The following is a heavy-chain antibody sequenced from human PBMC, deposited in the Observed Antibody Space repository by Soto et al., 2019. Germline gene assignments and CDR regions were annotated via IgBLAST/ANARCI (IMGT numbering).Heavy chain of an antibody. D-gene: IGHD2-15*01. J-gene: IGHJ4*02. CDR1: GFSLSTSGVG. CDR3: AHTGGGGVAAIRPYYFDY. V-gene: IGHV2-5*01. CDR2: IYWNDDK. Sequence: SGPTLVNPTQTLTLPCTFSGFSLSTSGVGVGWIRQPPGKALEWLALIYWNDDKRYSPSLKSRLTITKDTSKNQVVLTMTNMGPVDTATYYCAHTGGGGVAAIRPYYFDYWCQGTLVTIAS.